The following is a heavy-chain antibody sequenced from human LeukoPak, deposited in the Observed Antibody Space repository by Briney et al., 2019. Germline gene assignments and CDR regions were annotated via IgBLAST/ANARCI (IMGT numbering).Heavy chain of an antibody. CDR2: ISYEGTNK. D-gene: IGHD6-19*01. Sequence: GGSLRLSCAASGFTFSNYAMRWVRQAPGKGLEWVAVISYEGTNKYYADSVKGRFTISRDSSKNTLYLQMNSLRAEDTAMYYCAKGPPYSSGFYFDYWGQGTLVTVSS. CDR3: AKGPPYSSGFYFDY. J-gene: IGHJ4*02. V-gene: IGHV3-30*04. CDR1: GFTFSNYA.